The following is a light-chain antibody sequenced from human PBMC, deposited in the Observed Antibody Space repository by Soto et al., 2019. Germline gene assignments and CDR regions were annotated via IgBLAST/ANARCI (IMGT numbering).Light chain of an antibody. Sequence: SALTQPASVSGSPGQSITISCTGTSSDFGGYNYVSWYQQHPGKAPKLMIYDVGNRPSGVSNRFSGSKSGNTASLTISGLQAEDEADYYCSSYTSSSTPYVFGTGTKVTVL. CDR3: SSYTSSSTPYV. J-gene: IGLJ1*01. CDR2: DVG. V-gene: IGLV2-14*01. CDR1: SSDFGGYNY.